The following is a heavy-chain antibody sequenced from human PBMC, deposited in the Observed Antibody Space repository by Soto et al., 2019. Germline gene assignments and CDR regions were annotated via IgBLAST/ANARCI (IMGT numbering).Heavy chain of an antibody. Sequence: SEPLSLTCTVSGGSISSGGYYWSWIRQHPGKGLEWIGYIYYSGSTYYNPSLKSRVTISVDTSKNQFSLKLSSVTAADTAVYYCAGTTYGSGSYSASYGMDVWGQGTTVTVSS. CDR2: IYYSGST. CDR1: GGSISSGGYY. CDR3: AGTTYGSGSYSASYGMDV. V-gene: IGHV4-31*03. J-gene: IGHJ6*02. D-gene: IGHD3-10*01.